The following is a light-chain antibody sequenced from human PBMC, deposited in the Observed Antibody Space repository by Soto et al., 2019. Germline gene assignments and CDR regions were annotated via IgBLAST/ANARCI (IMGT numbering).Light chain of an antibody. V-gene: IGKV1-39*01. J-gene: IGKJ1*01. CDR1: QNVNRY. Sequence: IQLTQSPSSLSASVGDRFTITCRPSQNVNRYLNWYQQQPGKAPNLLIYAASILQSGVPSRFSGSGSGTDFTLSISSLQPEDFTAYYCQQSYGIPQTFGPGTKVDIK. CDR2: AAS. CDR3: QQSYGIPQT.